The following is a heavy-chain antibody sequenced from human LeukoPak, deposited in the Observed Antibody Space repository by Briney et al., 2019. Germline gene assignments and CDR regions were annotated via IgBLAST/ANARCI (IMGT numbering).Heavy chain of an antibody. CDR2: ISSSNSYI. CDR3: ARVVQYQLLVSYYYGMDV. D-gene: IGHD2-2*01. CDR1: GFTFSSYS. V-gene: IGHV3-21*01. Sequence: GGSLRLSCAASGFTFSSYSMNWVRQAPGKGLEWVSSISSSNSYIYYAHTVKGGFTISRDNAKNLLYLQMNSLRAEDTAVYYCARVVQYQLLVSYYYGMDVWGKGTTVTVSS. J-gene: IGHJ6*04.